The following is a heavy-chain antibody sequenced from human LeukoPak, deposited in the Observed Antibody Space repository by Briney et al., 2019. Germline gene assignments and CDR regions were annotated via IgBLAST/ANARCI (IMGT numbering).Heavy chain of an antibody. J-gene: IGHJ3*02. CDR1: GYTFTGYY. D-gene: IGHD3-10*01. V-gene: IGHV1-2*06. CDR2: INPNSGVT. Sequence: ASVTVSCTASGYTFTGYYMHWVRQAPGQGLEWMGRINPNSGVTNYAQKFQGRVTMTRDTSISTAYMELSGLRSDDTAVYYCARGFGSGSYAFDIWGQGTMVTVSS. CDR3: ARGFGSGSYAFDI.